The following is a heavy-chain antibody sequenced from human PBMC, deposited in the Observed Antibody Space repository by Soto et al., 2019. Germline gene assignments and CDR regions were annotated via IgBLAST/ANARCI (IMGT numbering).Heavy chain of an antibody. V-gene: IGHV3-23*01. J-gene: IGHJ6*02. D-gene: IGHD5-18*01. CDR1: GFTFSSYA. CDR2: ISGSGGST. Sequence: QPGGSLRLSCAASGFTFSSYAMSWVRQAPGKGLEWVSAISGSGGSTYYSDSVKGRFTISRDNSKNTLYLQMNSLRAEDTAVYYCAKDSVPTDGYSPDYYGMDVWGQGTTVTVSS. CDR3: AKDSVPTDGYSPDYYGMDV.